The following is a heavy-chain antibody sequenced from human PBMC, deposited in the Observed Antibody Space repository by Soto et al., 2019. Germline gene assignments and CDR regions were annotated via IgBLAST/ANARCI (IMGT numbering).Heavy chain of an antibody. Sequence: ASVKVSCKASGYTFTSYYMHWVRQAPGQGLEWMGIINPSGGSTSYAQKFQGRVTMTRDTSTSTVYMELSSLRSEDTAVYYCAREGNYYDSSGYYSVGFWGQGTLVTVSS. D-gene: IGHD3-22*01. V-gene: IGHV1-46*01. CDR2: INPSGGST. CDR1: GYTFTSYY. J-gene: IGHJ4*02. CDR3: AREGNYYDSSGYYSVGF.